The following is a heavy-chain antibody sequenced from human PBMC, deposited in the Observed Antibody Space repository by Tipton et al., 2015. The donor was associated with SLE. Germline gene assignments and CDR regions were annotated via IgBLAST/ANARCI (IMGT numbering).Heavy chain of an antibody. CDR3: ASCPDSSSWYFDY. V-gene: IGHV3-30*19. D-gene: IGHD6-13*01. CDR1: GFTFSSYG. J-gene: IGHJ4*02. CDR2: ISYDGSNK. Sequence: SLRLSCAASGFTFSSYGMHWVRQAPGKGLEWVAVISYDGSNKYYADSVKGRFTISRDNSKNTLYLQMNSLRAEDTAVYYCASCPDSSSWYFDYWGQGTLVTVSS.